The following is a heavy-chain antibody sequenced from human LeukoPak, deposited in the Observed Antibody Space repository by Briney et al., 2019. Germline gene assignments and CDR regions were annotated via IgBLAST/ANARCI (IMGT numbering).Heavy chain of an antibody. CDR3: AKDKDTPATAQPQRGYFES. Sequence: GGSLRLSCAASGFIFSNYGIHWVRQAPGKGLEWVAFIRYDGNNKNYADSVKGRFTISRDNSKNTVDLQMNSLRAEDTAVYFCAKDKDTPATAQPQRGYFESWGRGTLVTVSS. CDR2: IRYDGNNK. D-gene: IGHD2-21*02. CDR1: GFIFSNYG. V-gene: IGHV3-30*02. J-gene: IGHJ4*02.